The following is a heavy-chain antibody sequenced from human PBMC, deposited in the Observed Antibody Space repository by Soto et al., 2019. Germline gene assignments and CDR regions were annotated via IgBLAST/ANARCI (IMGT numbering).Heavy chain of an antibody. CDR1: GFKFPDYH. CDR3: ACVAPTIFGAQFHQNLVDV. J-gene: IGHJ6*02. V-gene: IGHV3-11*06. CDR2: INSRGTYT. D-gene: IGHD3-3*01. Sequence: QVQLVQSGGGLVEPGGSLRLYCAASGFKFPDYHMTWIRQAQGKGLEWSSYINSRGTYTTYADSVRGRFTVSRDNAKNSLHLQMDSLTGEDTAVYYCACVAPTIFGAQFHQNLVDVWGQGNMVTVAS.